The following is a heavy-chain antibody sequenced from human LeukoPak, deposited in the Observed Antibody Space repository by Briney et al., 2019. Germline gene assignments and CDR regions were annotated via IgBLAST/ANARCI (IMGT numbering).Heavy chain of an antibody. CDR2: IYSGGST. CDR3: ARDGVPYYYYGMDV. Sequence: GGSLRLSCAASGFTVSSNYMSWVRQAPGKGLEWVSVIYSGGSTCYADSVKGRFTISRDNSKNTLYLQMNSLRAEDTAVYYCARDGVPYYYYGMDVWGQGTTVTVSS. J-gene: IGHJ6*02. CDR1: GFTVSSNY. D-gene: IGHD3-16*01. V-gene: IGHV3-66*01.